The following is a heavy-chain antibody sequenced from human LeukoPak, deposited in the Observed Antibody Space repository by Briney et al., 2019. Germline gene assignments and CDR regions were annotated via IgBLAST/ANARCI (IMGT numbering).Heavy chain of an antibody. J-gene: IGHJ4*02. CDR2: IFSSGST. CDR3: ARVGGDSYCSSTSCYHYFDY. V-gene: IGHV4-59*01. D-gene: IGHD2-2*01. Sequence: SETLSLTCTVSGGSISSYYWSWIRQPPGKGLEWIGYIFSSGSTNYNPSLKSRVTISVDPSKNQFSLKLSSVTAADTAVYYCARVGGDSYCSSTSCYHYFDYWGQGTLVTVSS. CDR1: GGSISSYY.